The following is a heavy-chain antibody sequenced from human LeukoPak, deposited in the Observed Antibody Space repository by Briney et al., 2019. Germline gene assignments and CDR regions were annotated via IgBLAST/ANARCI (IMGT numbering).Heavy chain of an antibody. J-gene: IGHJ4*02. Sequence: PGGSLRLSCAASGFTFSNYWMHWVRHAPGKGLVWVSRINSDGRSTSYADSVKGRFTISRDNAKHTLYLQMNSLRAEDTAVYYCARGYYDSSGYYLTDYWGQGTLVTVSS. V-gene: IGHV3-74*01. CDR1: GFTFSNYW. CDR3: ARGYYDSSGYYLTDY. CDR2: INSDGRST. D-gene: IGHD3-22*01.